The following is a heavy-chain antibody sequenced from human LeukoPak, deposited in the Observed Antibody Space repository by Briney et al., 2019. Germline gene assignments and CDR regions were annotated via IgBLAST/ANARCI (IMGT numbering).Heavy chain of an antibody. J-gene: IGHJ4*02. Sequence: SETLSLTCTVSGDSIRSNNYYWGWIRQPPGKGLEWIGSIYDTGSTYCNPSLKSRVTMSVDTSKSQFSLKLSSVTAADTAVYYCARQYTSGWYRNYWGQGTLVTVSS. CDR3: ARQYTSGWYRNY. D-gene: IGHD6-19*01. CDR2: IYDTGST. CDR1: GDSIRSNNYY. V-gene: IGHV4-39*01.